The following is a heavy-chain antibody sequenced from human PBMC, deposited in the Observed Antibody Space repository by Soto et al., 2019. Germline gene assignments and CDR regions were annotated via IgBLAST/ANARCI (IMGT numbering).Heavy chain of an antibody. CDR1: GFTFSNYW. J-gene: IGHJ2*01. CDR3: ARSGVVGTRLQYIDL. V-gene: IGHV3-7*01. CDR2: IKEDGSEK. Sequence: GGSLRLSCAASGFTFSNYWMCWVRQAPGKGLEWVANIKEDGSEKYYVDSVTGRLTISRDNAKNSLYLQMNSLRVEDTAVYHCARSGVVGTRLQYIDLWGRGTLVTVSS. D-gene: IGHD1-1*01.